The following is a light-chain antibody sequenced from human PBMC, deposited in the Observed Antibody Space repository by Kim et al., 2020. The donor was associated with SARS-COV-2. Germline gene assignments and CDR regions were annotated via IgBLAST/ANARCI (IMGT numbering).Light chain of an antibody. CDR2: RVS. Sequence: ASISSKSSPRRVHRDGGTYLHWFHQRPGQSPRRLIYRVSNRDPGVPDRFSGSGSGTDFTLTISRVEAEDVGVYYCLQGSLWTPWTFGQGTKVNIK. V-gene: IGKV2-30*02. J-gene: IGKJ1*01. CDR3: LQGSLWTPWT. CDR1: PRRVHRDGGTY.